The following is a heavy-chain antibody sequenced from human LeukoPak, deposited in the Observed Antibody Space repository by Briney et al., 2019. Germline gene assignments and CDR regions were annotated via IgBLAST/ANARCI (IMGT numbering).Heavy chain of an antibody. CDR3: AKRHLPVETTDRHDY. V-gene: IGHV3-74*01. J-gene: IGHJ4*02. Sequence: QPGGSLRLSCAASGFTFSSYWMHWVRHAPGKGLVWVSRINSAGTTTNYADSVKGRFTISRDNAKNTVYLQMNSLRAEDTAVYYCAKRHLPVETTDRHDYWGQGTLVTVSS. CDR1: GFTFSSYW. CDR2: INSAGTTT. D-gene: IGHD1-14*01.